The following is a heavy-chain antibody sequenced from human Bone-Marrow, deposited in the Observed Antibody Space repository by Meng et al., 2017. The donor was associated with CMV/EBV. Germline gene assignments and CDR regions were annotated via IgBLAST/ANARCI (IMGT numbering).Heavy chain of an antibody. V-gene: IGHV3-21*01. CDR1: GFTFSSYS. Sequence: GGSLRLSCAASGFTFSSYSMNWVRQAPGKGLEWVSSISSSSSYIHYADSVKGRFTISRDNAKNSLYLQMNSLRAEDTAVYYCASVDYVWGSYRYTASTSDYWGQGTLVTVSS. CDR3: ASVDYVWGSYRYTASTSDY. J-gene: IGHJ4*02. D-gene: IGHD3-16*02. CDR2: ISSSSSYI.